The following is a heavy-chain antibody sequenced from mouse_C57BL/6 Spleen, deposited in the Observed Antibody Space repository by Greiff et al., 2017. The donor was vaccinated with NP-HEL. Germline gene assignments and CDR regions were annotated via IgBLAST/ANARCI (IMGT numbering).Heavy chain of an antibody. CDR2: IYPSDSET. CDR3: ARRMDDGYYVGFAY. CDR1: GYPFTSYW. D-gene: IGHD2-3*01. Sequence: VQLQQPGAELVRPGSSVKLSCKASGYPFTSYWMDWVKQRPGQGLEWIGNIYPSDSETHYNQKFKDKATLTVDKSSSTAYRQLSSLTSEDSAVYYCARRMDDGYYVGFAYWGQGTLVTVSA. J-gene: IGHJ3*01. V-gene: IGHV1-61*01.